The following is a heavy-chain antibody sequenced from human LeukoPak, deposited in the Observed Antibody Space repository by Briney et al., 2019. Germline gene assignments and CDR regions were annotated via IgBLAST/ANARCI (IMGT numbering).Heavy chain of an antibody. Sequence: GRSLRLSCAASGFTFSSYGMHWVRQAPGKGLEWVAVISYDGSNKYYADSVKGRFTISRDNSKNTLYLQMNSLRAEDTAVYYCASGFIAVAGTRVDYWGQGTLVTVSS. V-gene: IGHV3-30*03. CDR1: GFTFSSYG. CDR2: ISYDGSNK. D-gene: IGHD6-19*01. CDR3: ASGFIAVAGTRVDY. J-gene: IGHJ4*02.